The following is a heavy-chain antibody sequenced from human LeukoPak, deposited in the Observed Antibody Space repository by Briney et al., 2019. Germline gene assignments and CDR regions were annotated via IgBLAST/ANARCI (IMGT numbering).Heavy chain of an antibody. Sequence: GGSLRLSCAASGFTFGSYAMNWVRQAPGKGLEWVAIIWYDGSNKYYADSVEGRFTISRDTSKNTLYLQMDSLRAEDTAVYYCASGDTTGYSGDAFNIWGQGTMVTVSS. D-gene: IGHD3-22*01. CDR3: ASGDTTGYSGDAFNI. V-gene: IGHV3-33*08. CDR2: IWYDGSNK. J-gene: IGHJ3*02. CDR1: GFTFGSYA.